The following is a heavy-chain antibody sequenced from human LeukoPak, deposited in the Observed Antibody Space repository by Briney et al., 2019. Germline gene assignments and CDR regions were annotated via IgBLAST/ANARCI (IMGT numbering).Heavy chain of an antibody. CDR3: ATQGPAARPGDWYFDL. J-gene: IGHJ2*01. D-gene: IGHD6-6*01. Sequence: SQTLSLTCTVSGGSISRGDYYWGWDRQPPGRGVEGLGYIYYRRSTYYNTSLKSRVTISVDTSKKQFSLKLSSVTAADTAVYYCATQGPAARPGDWYFDLSGRGTLVTVSS. V-gene: IGHV4-30-4*01. CDR1: GGSISRGDYY. CDR2: IYYRRST.